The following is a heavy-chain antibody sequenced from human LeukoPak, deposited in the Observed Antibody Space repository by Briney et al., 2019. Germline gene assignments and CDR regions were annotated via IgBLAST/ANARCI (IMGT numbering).Heavy chain of an antibody. Sequence: GGSLRLSCAASGFTFSSYTMNWVRQAPGKGLEWVSSISITSSYIYYAGSVKGRFTISRDNSKNTLYLQMNSLRAEDTAVYYCAKSHCATVTCSYDDWGQGTLVTVSA. V-gene: IGHV3-21*01. CDR2: ISITSSYI. CDR1: GFTFSSYT. D-gene: IGHD2-15*01. J-gene: IGHJ4*02. CDR3: AKSHCATVTCSYDD.